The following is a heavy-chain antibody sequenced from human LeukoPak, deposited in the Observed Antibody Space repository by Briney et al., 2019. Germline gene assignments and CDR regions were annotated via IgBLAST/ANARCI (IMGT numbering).Heavy chain of an antibody. CDR3: ARPYSGSYWNWFDP. D-gene: IGHD1-26*01. J-gene: IGHJ5*02. V-gene: IGHV3-30*02. Sequence: GGSLRLSCAASGFTFSSYGMHWVRQAPGKGLEWVAFIRYDGSNKYYADSVKGRFTISRDNAKNSLYLQMNSLRAEDTALYYCARPYSGSYWNWFDPWGQGTLVTVSS. CDR1: GFTFSSYG. CDR2: IRYDGSNK.